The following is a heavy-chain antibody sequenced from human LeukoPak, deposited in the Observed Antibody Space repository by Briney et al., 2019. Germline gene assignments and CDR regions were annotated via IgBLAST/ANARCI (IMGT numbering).Heavy chain of an antibody. V-gene: IGHV3-66*01. Sequence: GGSLRLSCAASGFTVSSNYMSWVRQAPGKGLEWVSVIYSGGSTYYADSVKGRFTISRDNSKNTLYLQMNSLRAEDTAVYYCARAMVCSSTSCYRFDYWGQGTLVTVSS. CDR3: ARAMVCSSTSCYRFDY. CDR1: GFTVSSNY. J-gene: IGHJ4*02. D-gene: IGHD2-2*01. CDR2: IYSGGST.